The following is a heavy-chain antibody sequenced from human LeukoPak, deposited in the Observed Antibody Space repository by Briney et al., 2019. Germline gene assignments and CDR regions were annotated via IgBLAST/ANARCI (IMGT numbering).Heavy chain of an antibody. J-gene: IGHJ5*02. Sequence: GASVKVSCKASGYTFTGYYMHWVRQAPGQGLEWMGWINPNSGGTNYAQKFQRRVTMTREPSISTAYMELSRLRSDDTAVYYCAREGAYYYDSRSVWFDPWGQGTLVTV. CDR3: AREGAYYYDSRSVWFDP. V-gene: IGHV1-2*02. CDR1: GYTFTGYY. CDR2: INPNSGGT. D-gene: IGHD3-22*01.